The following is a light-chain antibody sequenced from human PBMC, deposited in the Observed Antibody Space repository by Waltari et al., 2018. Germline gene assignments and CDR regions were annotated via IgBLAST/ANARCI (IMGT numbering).Light chain of an antibody. J-gene: IGKJ1*01. Sequence: EIVLTQSPGTLSLSQGESATLSCRASQSLGSNYFAGYQQRPGQAPRFLSYGASSRATSIPGGFSGSGSGTDFTLAISRLEPEDFAVYYCQHYVRTWAFGQGTKVEIK. V-gene: IGKV3-20*01. CDR1: QSLGSNY. CDR2: GAS. CDR3: QHYVRTWA.